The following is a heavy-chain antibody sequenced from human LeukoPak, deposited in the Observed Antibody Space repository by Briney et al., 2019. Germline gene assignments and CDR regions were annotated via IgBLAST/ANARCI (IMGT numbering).Heavy chain of an antibody. CDR1: GGSISSSNW. CDR2: INHSGTT. J-gene: IGHJ4*02. V-gene: IGHV4-4*02. CDR3: ARWVAVAGPGDYFDY. D-gene: IGHD6-19*01. Sequence: SETLSLTCAVSGGSISSSNWWSWVRQPPGKGLEWIGEINHSGTTNYNPSLKSRVTISVDRSKNQFSLNLSSVTAADTAVYYCARWVAVAGPGDYFDYWGEGTLVTVSS.